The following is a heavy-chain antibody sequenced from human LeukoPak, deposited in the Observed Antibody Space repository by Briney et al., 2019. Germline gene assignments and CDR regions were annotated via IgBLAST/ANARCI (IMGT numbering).Heavy chain of an antibody. V-gene: IGHV3-30*02. Sequence: AGGSLRLSCAASGFTFSSYGMHWVRQAPGKGLEWVAFIRYDGSNKYYADSVKGRFTISRDNSKNTLYLQMNSLRAEDTAVYYCAKPLRDCSSTSCYYYFDYWGQGTLVTVSS. CDR3: AKPLRDCSSTSCYYYFDY. CDR1: GFTFSSYG. CDR2: IRYDGSNK. D-gene: IGHD2-2*01. J-gene: IGHJ4*02.